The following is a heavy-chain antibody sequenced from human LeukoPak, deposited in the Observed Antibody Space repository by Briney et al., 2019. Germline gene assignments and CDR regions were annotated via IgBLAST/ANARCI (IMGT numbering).Heavy chain of an antibody. J-gene: IGHJ6*02. CDR3: ASPVYSGYDFPFYYYGMDV. Sequence: GASVKVSCKASGYTFTSYDTNWVRQATGQGLEWMGWMNPNSGNTGYAQKFQGRVTMTRNTSISTAYMELSSLRSEDTAVYYCASPVYSGYDFPFYYYGMDVWGQGTTVTISS. V-gene: IGHV1-8*01. CDR1: GYTFTSYD. CDR2: MNPNSGNT. D-gene: IGHD5-12*01.